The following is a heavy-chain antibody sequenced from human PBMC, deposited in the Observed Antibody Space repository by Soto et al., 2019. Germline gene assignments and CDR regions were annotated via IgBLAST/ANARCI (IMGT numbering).Heavy chain of an antibody. CDR3: ARVAY. Sequence: GGSLRLSCAASGVTFDDYAMYWVRKAPGKGLEWVSGISWNSGNIGYADSVKGRFIISRDNAQNSLFLQMNTLRPEDTAMYYCARVAYWGPGTQVTVSS. V-gene: IGHV3-9*01. CDR1: GVTFDDYA. CDR2: ISWNSGNI. J-gene: IGHJ4*02.